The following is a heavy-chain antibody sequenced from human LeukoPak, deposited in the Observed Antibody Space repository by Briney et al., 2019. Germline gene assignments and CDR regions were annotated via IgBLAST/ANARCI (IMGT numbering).Heavy chain of an antibody. CDR1: GYTFTSYA. CDR3: ARVSPARNYDFWSGYVEWGFDY. CDR2: INTNTGNP. Sequence: GASVKVSCKASGYTFTSYAMNWVRQAPGQGLEWMGWINTNTGNPTYAQGFTGRFVFSLDTSVSTAYLQISSLKAEDTAVYYCARVSPARNYDFWSGYVEWGFDYWGQGTLVTVSS. J-gene: IGHJ4*02. V-gene: IGHV7-4-1*02. D-gene: IGHD3-3*01.